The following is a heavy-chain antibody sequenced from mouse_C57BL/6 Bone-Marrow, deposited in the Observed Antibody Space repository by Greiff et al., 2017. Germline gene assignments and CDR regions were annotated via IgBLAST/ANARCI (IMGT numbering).Heavy chain of an antibody. CDR3: ARDGLRFDY. D-gene: IGHD2-2*01. Sequence: VKLQQPGAELVKPGASVKLSCKASGYTFTSYWMQWVKQRPGQGLEWIGEIDPSDSYTNYNQKFKGKATLTVDTSSSTAYMQLSSLTSEDSAVYYCARDGLRFDYWGQGTTLTVSS. CDR1: GYTFTSYW. V-gene: IGHV1-50*01. J-gene: IGHJ2*01. CDR2: IDPSDSYT.